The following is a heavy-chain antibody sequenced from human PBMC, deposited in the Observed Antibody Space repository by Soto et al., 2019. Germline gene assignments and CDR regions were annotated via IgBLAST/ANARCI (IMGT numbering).Heavy chain of an antibody. D-gene: IGHD3-10*01. CDR3: TTGILWFGEVHYGIDV. J-gene: IGHJ6*02. CDR2: IKSKTDGGTT. V-gene: IGHV3-15*01. CDR1: GFTFSNAW. Sequence: GSLRLSCAASGFTFSNAWMSWVRQAPGKGLEWVGRIKSKTDGGTTDYAAPVKGRFTISRDDSKNTLYLQMNSLKTEDTAVYYCTTGILWFGEVHYGIDVWGQGTTVTVSS.